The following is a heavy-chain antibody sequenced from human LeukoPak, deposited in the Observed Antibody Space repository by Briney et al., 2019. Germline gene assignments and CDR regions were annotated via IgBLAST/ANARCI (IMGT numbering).Heavy chain of an antibody. CDR1: GGSFSGYY. CDR2: INHSGSI. D-gene: IGHD4-17*01. J-gene: IGHJ4*02. CDR3: AGGQDYVDYFSHFDY. Sequence: SETLSLTCAVYGGSFSGYYWSWIRQPPGKGLEWIGEINHSGSINYNPSLKSRVTISVDTSKNQFSLKLSSVTPADTAGYYWAGGQDYVDYFSHFDYWAREPWSPSPQ. V-gene: IGHV4-34*01.